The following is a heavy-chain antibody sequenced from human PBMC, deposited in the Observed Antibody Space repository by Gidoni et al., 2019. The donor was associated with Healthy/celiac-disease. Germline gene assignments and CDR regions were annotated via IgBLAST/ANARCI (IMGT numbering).Heavy chain of an antibody. V-gene: IGHV1-69*01. CDR2: TIPSFGTA. J-gene: IGHJ4*02. CDR1: GGTFSSYA. D-gene: IGHD3-3*01. Sequence: QVQLVQSGAEVKKPVSSVKVSCMAPGGTFSSYAISWVRQAPGQGLEWMGGTIPSFGTANYAQKCQGRVTITADESTSTAYMGLSSLRSEDTAVYYCARGAVYDFWSGYFDYWGQGTLVTVSS. CDR3: ARGAVYDFWSGYFDY.